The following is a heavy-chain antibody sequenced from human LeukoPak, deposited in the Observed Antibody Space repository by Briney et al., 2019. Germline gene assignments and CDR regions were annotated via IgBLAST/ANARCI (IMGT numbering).Heavy chain of an antibody. CDR2: VSAYADDT. J-gene: IGHJ4*02. D-gene: IGHD1-26*01. CDR3: ARDCIGCLGFDY. V-gene: IGHV1-18*01. CDR1: GYTFTSYG. Sequence: GSSVKVSCKASGYTFTSYGISWVRQAPGQGLEWMGWVSAYADDTNYVQKFRGRITMTTDTYTSTAYMELRSLRSDDTAVYYCARDCIGCLGFDYWGQGTLVTVSS.